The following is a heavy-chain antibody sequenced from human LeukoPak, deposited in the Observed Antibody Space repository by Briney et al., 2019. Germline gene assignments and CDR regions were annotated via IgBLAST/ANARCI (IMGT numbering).Heavy chain of an antibody. V-gene: IGHV3-74*01. J-gene: IGHJ4*02. CDR3: VRYLTSSGAEY. Sequence: GGSLRLSCAASGFTLSSYWMHWVRQAPGKGLVWVSRINSDGSSTSYADSVKGRFTISRDNAKNTLYLQMNSLRAEDTAVYYYVRYLTSSGAEYWGQGTLVTVSS. CDR1: GFTLSSYW. CDR2: INSDGSST. D-gene: IGHD6-19*01.